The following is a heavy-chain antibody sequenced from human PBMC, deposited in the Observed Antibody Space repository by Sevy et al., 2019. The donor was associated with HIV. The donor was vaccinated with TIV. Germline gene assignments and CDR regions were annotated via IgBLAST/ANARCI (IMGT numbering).Heavy chain of an antibody. CDR1: GFSFTNAW. J-gene: IGHJ1*01. Sequence: GGSLRLSCAASGFSFTNAWMRWVRQAPGEGLEWVGRIKSNHEGGTADYAAPVGGRFTISREDSKSTLFLQLSSLKIEGTAVYYCATDAGMTPWYALQHWGRGTLVTVSS. CDR3: ATDAGMTPWYALQH. V-gene: IGHV3-15*01. D-gene: IGHD1-20*01. CDR2: IKSNHEGGTA.